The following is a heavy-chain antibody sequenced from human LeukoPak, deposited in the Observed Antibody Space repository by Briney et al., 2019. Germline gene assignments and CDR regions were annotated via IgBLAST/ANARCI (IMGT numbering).Heavy chain of an antibody. J-gene: IGHJ4*02. Sequence: LSGGSLRFSCAASGFTFDDYAMHWVRHAPGKGLERVSGISWNSGSIGYADSVKGRFTISRDNAKNSLYLQMNSLRAEDMALYYCAKDGTPYGSGSYYNYFDYWGQGTLVTVSS. CDR2: ISWNSGSI. CDR3: AKDGTPYGSGSYYNYFDY. V-gene: IGHV3-9*03. CDR1: GFTFDDYA. D-gene: IGHD3-10*01.